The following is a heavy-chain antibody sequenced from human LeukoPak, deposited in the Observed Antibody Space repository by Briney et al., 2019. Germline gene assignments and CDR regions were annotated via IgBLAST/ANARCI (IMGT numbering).Heavy chain of an antibody. CDR3: ARGRRIAAAGTLYFQH. D-gene: IGHD6-13*01. V-gene: IGHV1-46*01. CDR1: GYTFTSYY. Sequence: ASVKVSCKASGYTFTSYYMHWVRQAPGQGLEWMGIINPSGGSTSYAQKFQGRVTMTRDMSTSTVYMELSSLRSEDTAVYYCARGRRIAAAGTLYFQHWGQGTLVTVSS. CDR2: INPSGGST. J-gene: IGHJ1*01.